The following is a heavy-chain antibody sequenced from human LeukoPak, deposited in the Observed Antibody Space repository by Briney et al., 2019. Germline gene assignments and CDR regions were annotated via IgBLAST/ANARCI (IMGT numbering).Heavy chain of an antibody. V-gene: IGHV1-2*02. CDR3: ARDPIRGDGYNLDY. D-gene: IGHD5-12*01. CDR2: INSNSGAT. Sequence: ASVKVSCKASRYTSTDYFMRWVRQAPGQGLEWMGCINSNSGATNYAQKFQGRVTMTRDRSISTAYMELSSLTSDDTAVYYCARDPIRGDGYNLDYWGQGTLVTVSS. J-gene: IGHJ4*02. CDR1: RYTSTDYF.